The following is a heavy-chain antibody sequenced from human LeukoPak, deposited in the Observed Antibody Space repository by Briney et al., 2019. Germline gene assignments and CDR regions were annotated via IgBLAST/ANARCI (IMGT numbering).Heavy chain of an antibody. J-gene: IGHJ6*03. Sequence: GGSLRLXCAASGFTFSSYAMNWVRRAPGRGLEWVSGFSGSGGTTYYADSVKGRFTISRDNSKNTLYLQMNSLRAEDTAVYYCANGNRCTSPNCLGYYYFYMDVWGKGTTVTVSS. CDR2: FSGSGGTT. CDR3: ANGNRCTSPNCLGYYYFYMDV. D-gene: IGHD2-8*01. CDR1: GFTFSSYA. V-gene: IGHV3-23*01.